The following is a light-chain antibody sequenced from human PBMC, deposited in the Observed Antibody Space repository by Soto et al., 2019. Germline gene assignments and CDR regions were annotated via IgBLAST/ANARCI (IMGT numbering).Light chain of an antibody. V-gene: IGKV3-11*01. Sequence: EIVLTQSPATLSSSPGETATLSCRASQSVRNYLAWYQQKPGQAPRLLIYDASNRATGIPARFSGTGSETDFTLTISSLEPEDFAIYYCQQRSKMPLTFGHGTKVDLK. J-gene: IGKJ1*01. CDR3: QQRSKMPLT. CDR1: QSVRNY. CDR2: DAS.